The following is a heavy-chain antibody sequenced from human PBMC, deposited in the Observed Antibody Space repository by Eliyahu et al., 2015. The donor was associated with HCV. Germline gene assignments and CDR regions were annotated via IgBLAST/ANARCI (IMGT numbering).Heavy chain of an antibody. V-gene: IGHV1-18*04. CDR2: ISAYNGNT. J-gene: IGHJ6*03. CDR1: GYTFTSYG. CDR3: ARAVCTNGVCYFMGSQGYYYMDV. Sequence: QVQLVQSGAEVKKPGASVKVSCKASGYTFTSYGISWVRQAPGQGLEWMGWISAYNGNTNYAQKLQGRVTMTTDTSTSTAYMELRSLRSDDTAVYYCARAVCTNGVCYFMGSQGYYYMDVWGKGTTVTVSS. D-gene: IGHD2-8*01.